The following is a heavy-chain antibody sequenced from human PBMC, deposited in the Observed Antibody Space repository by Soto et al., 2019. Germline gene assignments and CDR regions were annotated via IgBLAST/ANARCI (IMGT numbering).Heavy chain of an antibody. D-gene: IGHD6-19*01. CDR1: GSTFSDYA. V-gene: IGHV3-23*01. J-gene: IGHJ5*02. CDR3: ASRRGSSGWYRWFDP. CDR2: ISDNGIKT. Sequence: EVQLLESGGGLVQPGGSLRLSCAGSGSTFSDYAMNWVRQAPGKGLEWVSVISDNGIKTYYADSVKGRFTISIDNSKNTLYLQMNSLRAEDTAVYYCASRRGSSGWYRWFDPWGQGTLVTVSS.